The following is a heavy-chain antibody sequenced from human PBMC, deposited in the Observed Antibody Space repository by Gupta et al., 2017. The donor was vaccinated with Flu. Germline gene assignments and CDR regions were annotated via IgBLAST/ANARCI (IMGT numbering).Heavy chain of an antibody. CDR1: GFNFSTYW. Sequence: EVHLVESGGNLVQPGGSLRLSCAASGFNFSTYWMTWVRQAPEKGLEWVATMKQDGTEIYYVDSVKGRFTISRDNAKNSVYLQMNSLRAEDTAVYYCARDGEFDYWGQGTLVTVSS. D-gene: IGHD3-10*01. J-gene: IGHJ4*02. CDR2: MKQDGTEI. V-gene: IGHV3-7*01. CDR3: ARDGEFDY.